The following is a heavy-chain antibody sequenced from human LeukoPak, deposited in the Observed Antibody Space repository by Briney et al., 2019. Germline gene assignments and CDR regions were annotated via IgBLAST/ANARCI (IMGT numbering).Heavy chain of an antibody. J-gene: IGHJ3*02. Sequence: SENLSLTCTVSGGSISSGSYYWRWMRQPAGKGLEWIGRIYTSGSTNYNPSLKSRVTISVDTSNNQCSLKLSSVTAADTALYYCARERMGGAFDIWGQGTMVTVFS. D-gene: IGHD3-16*01. V-gene: IGHV4-61*02. CDR1: GGSISSGSYY. CDR2: IYTSGST. CDR3: ARERMGGAFDI.